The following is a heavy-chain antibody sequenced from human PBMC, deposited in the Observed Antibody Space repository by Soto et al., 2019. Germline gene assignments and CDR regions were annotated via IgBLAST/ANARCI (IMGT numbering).Heavy chain of an antibody. V-gene: IGHV4-4*02. J-gene: IGHJ4*02. CDR2: IYHSVNT. Sequence: QVQLQESGPGLVKPSGTLSLTCALSGASIITDNWWSWVRQPPGKEMGWIGEIYHSVNTNFNPSVKSRVTISVDTSKTQFSLTVSSVTAADTAIYYCARASASSKLRGVVINWGQGTLVTVSS. D-gene: IGHD3-10*01. CDR1: GASIITDNW. CDR3: ARASASSKLRGVVIN.